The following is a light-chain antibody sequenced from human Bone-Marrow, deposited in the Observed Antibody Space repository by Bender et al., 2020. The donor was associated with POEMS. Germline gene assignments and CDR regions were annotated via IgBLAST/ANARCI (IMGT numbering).Light chain of an antibody. V-gene: IGLV2-14*01. CDR1: SSDVGAYDS. J-gene: IGLJ2*01. Sequence: QSALTQPASVSGSLGQSITISCTGTSSDVGAYDSVSWYQQHPGKAPKVMIYDVSYRPSGVSNRFSGSKSGNTASLTISGLQAEDEADYYCSSYTTTSVVFGGGTRLTVL. CDR3: SSYTTTSVV. CDR2: DVS.